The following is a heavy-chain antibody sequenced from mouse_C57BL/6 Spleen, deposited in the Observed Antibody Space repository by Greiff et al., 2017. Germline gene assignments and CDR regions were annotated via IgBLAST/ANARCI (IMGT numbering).Heavy chain of an antibody. CDR1: GYAFSSSW. CDR2: IYPGDGDT. D-gene: IGHD1-1*01. V-gene: IGHV1-82*01. J-gene: IGHJ1*03. CDR3: ARRGVYYGSSDGYFDV. Sequence: VQLQQSGPELVKPGASVKISCKASGYAFSSSWMNWVKQRPGKGLEWIGRIYPGDGDTNYNGKFKGKATLTADKSSSTAYMQLSSLTSEDSAVYFCARRGVYYGSSDGYFDVWGTGTTVTVSS.